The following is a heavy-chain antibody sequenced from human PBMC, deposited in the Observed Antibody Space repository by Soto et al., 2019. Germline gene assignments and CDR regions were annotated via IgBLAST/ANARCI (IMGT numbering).Heavy chain of an antibody. CDR1: GGSVSSGSYY. Sequence: SETLSLTCTVSGGSVSSGSYYWSWIRQPPGKGLEWIGYIYYSGSTNYNPSLKSRVTISVDTSKNQFSLKLSSVTAADTAVYYCARHIVVEPHFDYWGQGPLVTVSS. CDR3: ARHIVVEPHFDY. J-gene: IGHJ4*02. CDR2: IYYSGST. D-gene: IGHD2-21*01. V-gene: IGHV4-61*01.